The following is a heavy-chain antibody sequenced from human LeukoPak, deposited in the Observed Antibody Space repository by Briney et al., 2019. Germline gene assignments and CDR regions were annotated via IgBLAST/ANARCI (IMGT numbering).Heavy chain of an antibody. J-gene: IGHJ3*02. Sequence: GASVQVSCKASGGTFSSYAISWVRQAPGQGLEWMGGIIPIFGTANYAQKFQGRVTITADESTSTAYMELSSLRSEDTAVYYCARASLFDDYATATDAFDIWGQGTMVTVSS. D-gene: IGHD4-17*01. CDR3: ARASLFDDYATATDAFDI. CDR2: IIPIFGTA. CDR1: GGTFSSYA. V-gene: IGHV1-69*13.